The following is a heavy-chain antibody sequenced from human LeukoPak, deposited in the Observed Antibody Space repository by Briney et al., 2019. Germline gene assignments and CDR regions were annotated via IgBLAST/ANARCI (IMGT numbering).Heavy chain of an antibody. Sequence: SETLSLTCTVSGGSISSHYWSWIRQPPGKGLEWIGYIYYSGSTNYNPSLKSRVTISVDTSKNQFSLKLSSVTAADTAVYYCARGPGIAAAGILNWGQGTLVTVSS. J-gene: IGHJ4*02. V-gene: IGHV4-59*11. CDR2: IYYSGST. CDR1: GGSISSHY. D-gene: IGHD6-13*01. CDR3: ARGPGIAAAGILN.